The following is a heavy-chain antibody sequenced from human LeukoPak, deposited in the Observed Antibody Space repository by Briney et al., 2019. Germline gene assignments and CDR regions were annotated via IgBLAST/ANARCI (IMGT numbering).Heavy chain of an antibody. CDR2: ISSSSSTI. CDR3: ARDLRLWFGELPQDY. V-gene: IGHV3-48*04. J-gene: IGHJ4*02. CDR1: GFTFSSYS. Sequence: PGGSLRLSCAASGFTFSSYSMNWVRQAPGKGLEWVSYISSSSSTIYYADSVKGRFTISRDNAKNSLYLQMNSLRAEDTAVYYCARDLRLWFGELPQDYWGQGTLVTVSS. D-gene: IGHD3-10*01.